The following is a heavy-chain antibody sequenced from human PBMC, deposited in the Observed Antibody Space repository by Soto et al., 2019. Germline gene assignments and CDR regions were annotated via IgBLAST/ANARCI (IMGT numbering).Heavy chain of an antibody. V-gene: IGHV4-34*01. J-gene: IGHJ4*02. CDR1: GGSFSGYY. D-gene: IGHD1-26*01. Sequence: PSETLSLTCAVYGGSFSGYYWSWIRQPPGKGLEWIGETNHSGSTNYNPSLKSRVTISVDTSKNQFSLKLSSVTAADTAVYYCARGLVGAAYWGQGTLVTVSS. CDR3: ARGLVGAAY. CDR2: TNHSGST.